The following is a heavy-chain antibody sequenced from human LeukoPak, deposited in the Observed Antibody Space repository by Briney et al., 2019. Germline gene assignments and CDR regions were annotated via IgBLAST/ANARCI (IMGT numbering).Heavy chain of an antibody. CDR3: AKARGLIGGAFDI. D-gene: IGHD3-22*01. J-gene: IGHJ3*02. V-gene: IGHV3-43*01. Sequence: PGGSLRLSCAASGFTFDDYLLHWVRHAPGKGLEWVSLISWDGCTTYYADSVKGRFTISRDNSKNSLYLQMNSLRTEDTALYYCAKARGLIGGAFDIWGQGTMVTVSS. CDR2: ISWDGCTT. CDR1: GFTFDDYL.